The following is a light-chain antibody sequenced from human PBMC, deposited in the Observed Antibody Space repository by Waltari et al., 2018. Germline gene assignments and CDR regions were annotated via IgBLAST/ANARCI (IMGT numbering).Light chain of an antibody. Sequence: QSALTQPPSASGSPGQSVTISCTGTSSDVGGSEYVSWYQHHPGKAPKLIVYEVTQRPSGVPDRFSGSKSGNTASLTVSGLQAEDEAEYYCSSYARGNAVVFGGGTRLTVL. CDR2: EVT. CDR1: SSDVGGSEY. V-gene: IGLV2-8*01. J-gene: IGLJ2*01. CDR3: SSYARGNAVV.